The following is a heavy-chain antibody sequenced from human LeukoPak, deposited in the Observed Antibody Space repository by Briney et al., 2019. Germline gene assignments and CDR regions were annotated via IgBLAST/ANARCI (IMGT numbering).Heavy chain of an antibody. CDR1: GFTFSDSY. Sequence: GGSLRLSCAASGFTFSDSYMTWIRQAPGKGLEWVSYISNSGSSIYYADSVKGRFTTSRDNAKSSLYLQMNSLRAEDTAVYYCARGGIYDSSGYYSGAIDYWGQGTLVTVSS. CDR3: ARGGIYDSSGYYSGAIDY. V-gene: IGHV3-11*04. J-gene: IGHJ4*02. CDR2: ISNSGSSI. D-gene: IGHD3-22*01.